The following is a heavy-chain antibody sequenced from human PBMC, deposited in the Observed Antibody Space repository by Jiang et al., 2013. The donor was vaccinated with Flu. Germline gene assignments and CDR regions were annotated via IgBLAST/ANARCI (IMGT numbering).Heavy chain of an antibody. CDR2: IYQSGTT. D-gene: IGHD4-11*01. CDR3: VRLPNTYSRRSWFDV. CDR1: GVSLSTNTDY. J-gene: IGHJ5*01. V-gene: IGHV4-39*01. Sequence: GSGLVKPSETLSVTCSVSGVSLSTNTDYWGWIRQPPGRGLEWIGAIYQSGTTYDNPSFKSRLTMSVDGSKNQFSLKLSSVTAADTAIYYCVRLPNTYSRRSWFDVLGPGNPGPPSPQ.